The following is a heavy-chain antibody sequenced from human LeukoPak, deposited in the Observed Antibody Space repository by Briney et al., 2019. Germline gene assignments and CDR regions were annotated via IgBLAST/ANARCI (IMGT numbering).Heavy chain of an antibody. J-gene: IGHJ4*02. V-gene: IGHV3-23*01. CDR2: ISGSGGST. Sequence: PGGSLRLSCAASGFTFSSYAMSWVPQAPAKGLEGVSAISGSGGSTYYADSVKGRFTISRDNSKNTLYLQMSSVSAEDRAVCYSAKRATIFPAADVRFWGQGTLVTVSS. CDR1: GFTFSSYA. D-gene: IGHD3-3*01. CDR3: AKRATIFPAADVRF.